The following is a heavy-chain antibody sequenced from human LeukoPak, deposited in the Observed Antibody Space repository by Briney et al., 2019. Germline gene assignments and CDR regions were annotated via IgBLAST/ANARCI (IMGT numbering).Heavy chain of an antibody. J-gene: IGHJ4*02. D-gene: IGHD6-13*01. Sequence: GGSLRLSCAASGFTVSSNYMSWVRQAPGKVLEWVSVIYSGGSTYYADSVKGRFTISRDNSKNTLYLQMNSLRAEDTAVYYCATIAAAGIFDYWGQGTLVTVSS. CDR2: IYSGGST. V-gene: IGHV3-53*01. CDR1: GFTVSSNY. CDR3: ATIAAAGIFDY.